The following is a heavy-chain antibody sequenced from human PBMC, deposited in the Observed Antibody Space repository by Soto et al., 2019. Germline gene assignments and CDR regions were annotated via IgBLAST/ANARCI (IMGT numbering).Heavy chain of an antibody. V-gene: IGHV2-5*02. CDR1: GFSLSNRGVG. J-gene: IGHJ4*02. CDR3: AHVDYGDFRFDS. D-gene: IGHD4-17*01. CDR2: NYWDDDK. Sequence: QITLKESGPTLVKPTQTLTLTCTFSGFSLSNRGVGVGWIRQPPGQALEWLALNYWDDDKRYSTSLKNRLTITKDNSKHQVVLTMTNMDPVDTATSYCAHVDYGDFRFDSWGQGTLGTVSS.